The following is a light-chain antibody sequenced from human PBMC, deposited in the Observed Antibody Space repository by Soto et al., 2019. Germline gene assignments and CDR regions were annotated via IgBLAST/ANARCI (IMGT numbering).Light chain of an antibody. V-gene: IGKV1-5*03. Sequence: DIQMTQSPSTLSASVGDRVTITCRASQSISIWLAWYQQKPGKAPKILIYKASSLEGGVPSRFSGSGSGTEFTLTISSLQPDDFATYYCQQYSTYTPRTFGQGTKL. CDR1: QSISIW. CDR3: QQYSTYTPRT. CDR2: KAS. J-gene: IGKJ1*01.